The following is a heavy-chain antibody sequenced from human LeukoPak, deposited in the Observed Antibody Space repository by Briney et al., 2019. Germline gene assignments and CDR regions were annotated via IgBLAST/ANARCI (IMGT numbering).Heavy chain of an antibody. CDR2: IIPIFGTA. CDR3: ARGRDNTSYYYGSGSRNDAFDI. Sequence: SVKVSCKASGGTFSSYAISWVRQAPGQGLEWMGRIIPIFGTANYAQKFQGRVTITTDESTSTAYMELSSLRSEDMAVYYCARGRDNTSYYYGSGSRNDAFDIWGQGTMVTVSS. D-gene: IGHD3-10*01. CDR1: GGTFSSYA. V-gene: IGHV1-69*05. J-gene: IGHJ3*02.